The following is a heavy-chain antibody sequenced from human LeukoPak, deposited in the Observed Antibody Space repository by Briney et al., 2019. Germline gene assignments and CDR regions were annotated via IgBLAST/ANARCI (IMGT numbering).Heavy chain of an antibody. D-gene: IGHD1-26*01. CDR3: ARGGRGKPYNWFDP. CDR1: GGSFSGYY. V-gene: IGHV4-34*01. Sequence: SETLSLTCAVYGGSFSGYYWSWIRQPPGKGLEWIGEINHSGSTNYNPSLKSRVTISVDTSKNQFSLKLSSVTAADTAVYYCARGGRGKPYNWFDPWGQGTLATVSS. J-gene: IGHJ5*02. CDR2: INHSGST.